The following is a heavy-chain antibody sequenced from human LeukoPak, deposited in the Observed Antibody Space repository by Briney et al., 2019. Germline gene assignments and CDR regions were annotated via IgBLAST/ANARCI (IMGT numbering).Heavy chain of an antibody. J-gene: IGHJ4*02. CDR3: ARNYYDSSGYYIDQFYFDS. Sequence: SETLSLACTVSGGSITSSNFYWGWIRQPPGKGLEWIGSICCTGNTYYQPFLRGRLSISLDTSKNLFSLRLNSVTAADTAVYYCARNYYDSSGYYIDQFYFDSWGQGTLVTVSS. D-gene: IGHD3-22*01. CDR2: ICCTGNT. CDR1: GGSITSSNFY. V-gene: IGHV4-39*07.